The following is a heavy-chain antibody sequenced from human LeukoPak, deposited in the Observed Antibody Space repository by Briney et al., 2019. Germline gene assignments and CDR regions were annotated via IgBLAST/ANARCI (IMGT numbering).Heavy chain of an antibody. J-gene: IGHJ6*02. V-gene: IGHV3-23*01. CDR3: AKSDRYYDILTGYYIYYYYYGMDV. Sequence: GGSLRLSCAASGFTFSSYAMSWVRQAPGKGLEWVSAISGSGGSTYYADSVKGRFTISRDNSKNTLYLQMNSLRAEDTAVYYCAKSDRYYDILTGYYIYYYYYGMDVWGQGTTVTVSS. D-gene: IGHD3-9*01. CDR1: GFTFSSYA. CDR2: ISGSGGST.